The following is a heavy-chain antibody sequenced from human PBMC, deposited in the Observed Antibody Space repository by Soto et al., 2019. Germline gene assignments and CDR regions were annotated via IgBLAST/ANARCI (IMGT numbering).Heavy chain of an antibody. D-gene: IGHD3-9*01. CDR1: GGSISSGGYY. CDR3: ARYHDILGGIDY. Sequence: QVQLQESGPGLVKPSQTLSLTCTVSGGSISSGGYYWSWIRQHPGKGLEWIGYIYYSGSTYYNPTLKSRVTIAVDTSKNQFSLKLSSVTAADTAVYYCARYHDILGGIDYWGQGTLVTVSS. J-gene: IGHJ4*02. V-gene: IGHV4-31*03. CDR2: IYYSGST.